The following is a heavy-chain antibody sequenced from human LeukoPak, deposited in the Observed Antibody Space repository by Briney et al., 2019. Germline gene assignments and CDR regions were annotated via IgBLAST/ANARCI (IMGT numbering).Heavy chain of an antibody. J-gene: IGHJ4*02. CDR1: GFTFSSYG. CDR3: ARTSGYDPTNLDY. Sequence: GGSLRLSCAASGFTFSSYGMHWVRQAPGKGLEWVAFIRYDGSNKYYADSVKGRFTISRDNSKNTLYLQMNSLRAEDTAVYYCARTSGYDPTNLDYWGQGTLVTVSS. CDR2: IRYDGSNK. V-gene: IGHV3-30*02. D-gene: IGHD5-12*01.